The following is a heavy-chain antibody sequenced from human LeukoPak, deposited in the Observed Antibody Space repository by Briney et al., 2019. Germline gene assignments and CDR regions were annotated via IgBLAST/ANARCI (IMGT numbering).Heavy chain of an antibody. CDR2: ISSSSSYI. Sequence: GGSLRRSCAASGFTFSSYSVNWVRQAPGKGLEWVSSISSSSSYIYYADSVKGRFTISRDNAKNSLYLQMNSLRAEDTAVYYCASFMVRGVIDWFDPWGQGTLVTVSS. D-gene: IGHD3-10*01. CDR3: ASFMVRGVIDWFDP. CDR1: GFTFSSYS. V-gene: IGHV3-21*01. J-gene: IGHJ5*02.